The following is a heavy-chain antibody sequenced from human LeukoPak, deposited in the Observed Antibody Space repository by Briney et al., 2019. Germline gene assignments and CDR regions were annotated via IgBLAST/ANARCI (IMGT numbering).Heavy chain of an antibody. V-gene: IGHV1-18*04. J-gene: IGHJ4*02. Sequence: ASVKVSCKASGYTFTGYYMHWVRQAPGQGLEWMGWISAYNGNTNYAQKLQGRVTMTTDTSTSTAYMELRSLRSDDTAVNYCARDRWLSSGPDYWGQGTLVTVSS. CDR1: GYTFTGYY. CDR3: ARDRWLSSGPDY. D-gene: IGHD3-22*01. CDR2: ISAYNGNT.